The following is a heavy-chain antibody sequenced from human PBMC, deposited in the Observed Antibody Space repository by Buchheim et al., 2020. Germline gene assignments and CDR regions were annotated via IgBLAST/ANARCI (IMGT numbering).Heavy chain of an antibody. CDR2: IHHSGST. V-gene: IGHV4-4*02. CDR3: ATGPPGTTAPHFDS. D-gene: IGHD1-14*01. CDR1: GGSISSSNW. Sequence: QVQLQESGPGLVKPSGTLSLTCAVSGGSISSSNWLSWVRQPPGKGLEWIGEIHHSGSTNYNPSLKSRVTISVDKSKNPFSPQLNSVTVADTAMYYCATGPPGTTAPHFDSWGQGTL. J-gene: IGHJ4*02.